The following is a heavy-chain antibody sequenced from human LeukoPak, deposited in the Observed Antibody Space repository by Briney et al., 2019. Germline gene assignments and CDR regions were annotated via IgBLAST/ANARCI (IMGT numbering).Heavy chain of an antibody. Sequence: PGGSLRLSCAASGLTFSSYGMHWVRQAPGKGLEWVAVIWYDGSNKYYADSVKGRFTISRDNSKNTLYLQMNSLRAEDTAVYYCARGAESDYYDSSGYLFDYWGQGTLVTVSS. D-gene: IGHD3-22*01. CDR2: IWYDGSNK. CDR3: ARGAESDYYDSSGYLFDY. V-gene: IGHV3-33*01. J-gene: IGHJ4*02. CDR1: GLTFSSYG.